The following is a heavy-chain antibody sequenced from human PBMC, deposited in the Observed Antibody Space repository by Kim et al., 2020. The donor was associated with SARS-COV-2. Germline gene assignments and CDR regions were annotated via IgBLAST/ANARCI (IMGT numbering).Heavy chain of an antibody. D-gene: IGHD3-9*01. Sequence: KGRFTISRDNAKNSLYLQMNSLRAEDTAVYYCARKAYYDILTGYQPFDYWGQGTLVTVSS. CDR3: ARKAYYDILTGYQPFDY. J-gene: IGHJ4*02. V-gene: IGHV3-48*03.